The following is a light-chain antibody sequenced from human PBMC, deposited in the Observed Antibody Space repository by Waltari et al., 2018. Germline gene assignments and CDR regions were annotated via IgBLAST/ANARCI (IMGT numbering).Light chain of an antibody. CDR3: MQDLQTPWT. J-gene: IGKJ1*01. Sequence: DIVITQSPLSLPVTPGEPASISCRSSQSLLHSNGNTYVEWFLQKPRQSPQLLIYLTSRRASGVPDRFIGSGSGTDFTLKISRVEAEDVGIYYCMQDLQTPWTFGQGTRVEIK. CDR1: QSLLHSNGNTY. CDR2: LTS. V-gene: IGKV2-28*01.